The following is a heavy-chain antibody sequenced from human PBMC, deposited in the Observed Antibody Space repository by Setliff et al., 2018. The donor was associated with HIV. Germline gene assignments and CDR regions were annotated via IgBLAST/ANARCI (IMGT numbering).Heavy chain of an antibody. D-gene: IGHD3-3*01. CDR2: ISHSGSS. V-gene: IGHV4-39*07. Sequence: SETLSLTCTVSGDSLSRSSNHWGWIRQPPGKGLEWIGEISHSGSSNYSPSLESRLTISVDTSKNQVSLKLNSVTAADSAVYYCVRGANFYTPRKRIFDHWGQGVLVTVSS. CDR3: VRGANFYTPRKRIFDH. J-gene: IGHJ4*02. CDR1: GDSLSRSSNH.